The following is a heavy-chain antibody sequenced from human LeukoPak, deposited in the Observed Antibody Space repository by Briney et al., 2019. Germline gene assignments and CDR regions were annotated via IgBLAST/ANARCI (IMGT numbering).Heavy chain of an antibody. J-gene: IGHJ4*02. V-gene: IGHV3-21*04. CDR3: AKIKKHDYGDYVGYFDY. CDR2: ISSSSSYI. Sequence: GGSLRLSCAASGFTFSSYSMNWVRQAPGKGLEWVSSISSSSSYIYYADSVKGRFTISRDSSKNTLYLQMNSLRAEDTAVYYCAKIKKHDYGDYVGYFDYWGQGTLVTVSS. D-gene: IGHD4-17*01. CDR1: GFTFSSYS.